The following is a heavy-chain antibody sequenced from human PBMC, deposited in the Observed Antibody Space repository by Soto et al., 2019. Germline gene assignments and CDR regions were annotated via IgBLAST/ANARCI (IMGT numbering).Heavy chain of an antibody. CDR1: GYTFTIYC. Sequence: ASVKLSCKASGYTFTIYCISWVRQAPGQGLEWMGWISAYNGNTNYAQKLQGRVTMTTDTSTSTAYMELRSLRSDDTAVYYCARWPLEVVRPTLDPWGQGTLVTVSS. J-gene: IGHJ5*02. CDR2: ISAYNGNT. V-gene: IGHV1-18*01. CDR3: ARWPLEVVRPTLDP. D-gene: IGHD6-6*01.